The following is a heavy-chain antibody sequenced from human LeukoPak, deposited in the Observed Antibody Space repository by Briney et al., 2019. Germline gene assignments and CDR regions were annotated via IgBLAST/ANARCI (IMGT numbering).Heavy chain of an antibody. Sequence: GGSLRLSCAASGYTFTCCAMSWVRQAPGKGLEWVSAISGSGDSTYYADSVKGRFTMSRDNSKNTLHLQMNSLRAEDTAVYFCAKDLRGAADFWGQGTLVTVSS. CDR3: AKDLRGAADF. D-gene: IGHD6-25*01. CDR1: GYTFTCCA. V-gene: IGHV3-23*01. CDR2: ISGSGDST. J-gene: IGHJ4*02.